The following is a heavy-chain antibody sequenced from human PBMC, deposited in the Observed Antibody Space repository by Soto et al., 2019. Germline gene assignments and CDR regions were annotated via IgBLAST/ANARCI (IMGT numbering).Heavy chain of an antibody. J-gene: IGHJ4*02. CDR2: VNPNGGNT. CDR3: GRAEGANFWSGYTFDS. V-gene: IGHV1-46*01. D-gene: IGHD3-3*01. CDR1: GYTFTSYH. Sequence: ASVKISCKASGYTFTSYHLHWVREAPGQGLEWMGLVNPNGGNTSYARKFSDRVTMTRDTSTSTVYMELSSLRSDDTAMYYCGRAEGANFWSGYTFDSWGEGTVVTVSS.